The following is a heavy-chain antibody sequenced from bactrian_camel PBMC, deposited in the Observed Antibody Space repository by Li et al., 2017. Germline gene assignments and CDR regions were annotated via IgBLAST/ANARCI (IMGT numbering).Heavy chain of an antibody. CDR1: GFTFSSYW. J-gene: IGHJ7*01. D-gene: IGHD3*01. Sequence: VQLVESGGGLVQPGGSLTLSCAASGFTFSSYWMYWVRQAPGKGLEWVSAISTGGGVRYYADSVKGRFTISRDNAKNTVYLQMNSLKPEDTAVYYCVKGRSYDCDSGSWCYVSNYAMDNWGKGTQVTVS. CDR2: ISTGGGVR. V-gene: IGHV3S1*01.